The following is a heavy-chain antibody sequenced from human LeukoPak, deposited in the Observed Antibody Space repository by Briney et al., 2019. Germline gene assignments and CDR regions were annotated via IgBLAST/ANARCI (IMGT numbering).Heavy chain of an antibody. Sequence: GGSLRLSCAASGFTFSSYSMNWVRQAPGKELEWVSSISSSSSYIYYADSVKGRFTISRDNAKNSLYLQMNSLRAEDTAVYYCARGSSDIVVVPDADAFDIWGQGTMVTVSS. CDR2: ISSSSSYI. CDR1: GFTFSSYS. D-gene: IGHD2-2*01. CDR3: ARGSSDIVVVPDADAFDI. V-gene: IGHV3-21*01. J-gene: IGHJ3*02.